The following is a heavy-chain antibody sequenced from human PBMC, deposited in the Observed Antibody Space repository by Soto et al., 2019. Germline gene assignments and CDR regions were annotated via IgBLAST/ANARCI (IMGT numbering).Heavy chain of an antibody. D-gene: IGHD3-10*01. V-gene: IGHV3-13*01. CDR1: GFTFSSYD. CDR2: IGTAGDT. J-gene: IGHJ4*02. Sequence: GGSLRLSCAASGFTFSSYDMHWVRQATGKGLEWVSAIGTAGDTYYPGSVKGRFTISRENAKNSLYLQMNSLRAGDTAVYYCARERYYGSGSYLDYWCQAKLVTVS. CDR3: ARERYYGSGSYLDY.